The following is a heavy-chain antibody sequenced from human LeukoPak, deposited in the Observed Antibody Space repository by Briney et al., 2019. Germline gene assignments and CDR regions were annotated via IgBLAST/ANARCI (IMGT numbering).Heavy chain of an antibody. CDR3: ARDLIAAAGKPFDY. Sequence: PGGSLRLSCAASGFTFSSYSMNWVRQAPGKGLEWVSYISSSSSTIYYADSVKGRFTISRDNAKNSLYLQMNSLRAEDTAVYYCARDLIAAAGKPFDYWGQGTLVTVSS. CDR1: GFTFSSYS. J-gene: IGHJ4*02. CDR2: ISSSSSTI. D-gene: IGHD6-13*01. V-gene: IGHV3-48*04.